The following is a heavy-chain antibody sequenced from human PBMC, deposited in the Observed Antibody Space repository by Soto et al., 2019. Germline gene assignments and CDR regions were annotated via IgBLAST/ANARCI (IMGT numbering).Heavy chain of an antibody. D-gene: IGHD3-10*01. Sequence: SETLSLTCTVSGASISGGDYYWTWIRQPPGKGLEWIGSIYYTGNTYSNPSLESRLSISVDPSNNQFALRLTSVTAPDTAIYYCARDRSGGRPPYYFDYWGQGALVTVSS. J-gene: IGHJ4*02. V-gene: IGHV4-30-4*01. CDR1: GASISGGDYY. CDR2: IYYTGNT. CDR3: ARDRSGGRPPYYFDY.